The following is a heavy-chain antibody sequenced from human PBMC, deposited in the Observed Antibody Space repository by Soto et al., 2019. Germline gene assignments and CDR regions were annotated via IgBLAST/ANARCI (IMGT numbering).Heavy chain of an antibody. Sequence: QAQLVQSGTEVKQPGAAVKVSCQASGYTFTKYAIHWLRQAPGQNVEWMGWIDADKGNTKYSHKFQGRVSVTSDTSANIAYMELISLISEDTAVYYCARTGEGCGGDCYRHFDLWGRGTLVTVSS. D-gene: IGHD2-21*02. J-gene: IGHJ2*01. CDR3: ARTGEGCGGDCYRHFDL. CDR1: GYTFTKYA. CDR2: IDADKGNT. V-gene: IGHV1-3*01.